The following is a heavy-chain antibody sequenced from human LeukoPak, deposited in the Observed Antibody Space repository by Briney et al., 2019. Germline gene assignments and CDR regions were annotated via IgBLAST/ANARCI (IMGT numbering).Heavy chain of an antibody. J-gene: IGHJ4*02. CDR2: INPSGGST. V-gene: IGHV1-46*01. CDR3: ARDRWLHENDY. CDR1: GYTFINYY. Sequence: GASVKVSCKASGYTFINYYIHWVRQAPGQGLEWMGIINPSGGSTTYPQKFQGRVTMTRDMSTSTVYMDLSSLRSEDTAVYYCARDRWLHENDYWGQGTLVTVSS. D-gene: IGHD5-12*01.